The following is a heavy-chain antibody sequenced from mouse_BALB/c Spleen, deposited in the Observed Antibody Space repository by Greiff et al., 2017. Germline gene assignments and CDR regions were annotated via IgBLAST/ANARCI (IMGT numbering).Heavy chain of an antibody. CDR3: ARSITTVVASGAMDY. V-gene: IGHV5-17*02. D-gene: IGHD1-1*01. CDR2: ISSGSSTI. J-gene: IGHJ4*01. Sequence: EVKLVESGGGLVQPGGSRKLSCAASGFTFSSFGMHWVRQAPEKGLEWVAYISSGSSTIYYADTVKGRFTISRDNPKNTLFLQMTSLRSEDTAMYYCARSITTVVASGAMDYWGQGTSVTVSS. CDR1: GFTFSSFG.